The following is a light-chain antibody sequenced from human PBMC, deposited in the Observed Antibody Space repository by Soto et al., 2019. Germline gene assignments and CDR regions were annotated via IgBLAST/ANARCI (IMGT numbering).Light chain of an antibody. CDR2: DSS. CDR3: QQLSHYPFT. V-gene: IGKV1-9*01. J-gene: IGKJ2*01. Sequence: DIQLTQSPSFLSASVDARVTISCRASYDISSALAWSQQEPGKPPKLLIYDSSTLQTGVPSRFTGSGSGRKFTLTISGVQFVDFATYFCQQLSHYPFTFGQGTKLEI. CDR1: YDISSA.